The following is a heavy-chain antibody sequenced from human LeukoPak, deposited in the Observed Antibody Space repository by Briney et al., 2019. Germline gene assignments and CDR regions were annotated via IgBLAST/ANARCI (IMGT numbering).Heavy chain of an antibody. D-gene: IGHD5-18*01. CDR2: ISSSSSYI. V-gene: IGHV3-21*01. CDR3: ARDVLDTAMAVEYYYYYMDV. CDR1: GFTFSSYS. Sequence: GGSLRLSCAASGFTFSSYSMNWVRQAPGKGLEWVSSISSSSSYIYYADSVKGRFTISRDNAKNSLYLQMNSLRAEDTAVYYCARDVLDTAMAVEYYYYYMDVWGKGTTVTVSS. J-gene: IGHJ6*03.